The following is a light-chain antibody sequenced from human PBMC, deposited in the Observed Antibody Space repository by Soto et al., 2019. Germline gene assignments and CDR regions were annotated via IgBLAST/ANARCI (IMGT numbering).Light chain of an antibody. J-gene: IGLJ3*02. CDR3: QTWGSGIRV. Sequence: QSALTQPRSVSGSPGQSVTISCTGTNSDVGGYKYVSWYQQHPGKAPKLMMYDVSQRPLGVPDRFSGSKSGNTASLTISGLQAVDEADYYCQTWGSGIRVFGGGTKLTVL. V-gene: IGLV2-11*01. CDR1: NSDVGGYKY. CDR2: DVS.